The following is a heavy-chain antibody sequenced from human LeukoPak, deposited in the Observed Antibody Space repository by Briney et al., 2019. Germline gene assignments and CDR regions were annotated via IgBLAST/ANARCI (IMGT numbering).Heavy chain of an antibody. CDR1: GGSFSGYY. V-gene: IGHV4-34*01. D-gene: IGHD3-9*01. CDR3: ARGGPDILTGYYKGRHDY. CDR2: INHSGST. J-gene: IGHJ4*02. Sequence: KLSETLSLTCAVYGGSFSGYYWSWIRQPPGKGLEWIGEINHSGSTNYNPSLKSRVTISVDTSKNQFSLKLSSVTAADTAVYYCARGGPDILTGYYKGRHDYWGQGTLVTVSS.